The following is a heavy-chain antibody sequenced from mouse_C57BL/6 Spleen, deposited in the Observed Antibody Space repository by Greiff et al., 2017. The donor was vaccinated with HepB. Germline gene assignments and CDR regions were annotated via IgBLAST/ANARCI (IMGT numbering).Heavy chain of an antibody. CDR3: ARWGWDVYYFDY. V-gene: IGHV1-69*01. CDR1: GYTFTSYW. CDR2: IDPSDSYT. J-gene: IGHJ2*01. D-gene: IGHD4-1*01. Sequence: QVQLQQPGAELVMPGASVKLSCKASGYTFTSYWMHWVKQRPGQGLEWIGEIDPSDSYTNYNQKFKGKSTLTVDKSSSTAYMQLSSLTSEDSAVYYCARWGWDVYYFDYWGQGTTLTVSS.